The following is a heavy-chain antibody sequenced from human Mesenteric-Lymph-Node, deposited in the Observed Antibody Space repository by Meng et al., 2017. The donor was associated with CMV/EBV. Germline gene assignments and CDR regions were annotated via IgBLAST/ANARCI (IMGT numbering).Heavy chain of an antibody. Sequence: SVKVSCKTSRDTFSSYGISWVRQAPGQGLEWMGGIIPIFGTANYAQKFQGRVTITTDESTSTAYMELSSLRSEDTAVYYCASPKVTTHYYYGMDVWGQGTTVTVSS. D-gene: IGHD4-11*01. CDR3: ASPKVTTHYYYGMDV. CDR2: IIPIFGTA. CDR1: RDTFSSYG. V-gene: IGHV1-69*05. J-gene: IGHJ6*02.